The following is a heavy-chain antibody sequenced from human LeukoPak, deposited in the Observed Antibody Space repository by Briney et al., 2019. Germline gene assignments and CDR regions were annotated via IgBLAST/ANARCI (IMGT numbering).Heavy chain of an antibody. J-gene: IGHJ4*02. Sequence: GASVKVSCKASGYTFTSYYMHWVRQAPGQGLEWMGIINPSGGSTSYAQKFQGRVTMTRDTSTSTVYMELSSLRSEDTAVYYCARSKLDYDFWSGYYPHPFDYWGQGTLVTVSS. CDR1: GYTFTSYY. V-gene: IGHV1-46*01. CDR3: ARSKLDYDFWSGYYPHPFDY. D-gene: IGHD3-3*01. CDR2: INPSGGST.